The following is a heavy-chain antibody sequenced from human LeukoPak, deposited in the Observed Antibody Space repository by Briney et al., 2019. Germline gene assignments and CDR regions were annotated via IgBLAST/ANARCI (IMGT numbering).Heavy chain of an antibody. CDR1: GGSISSYY. D-gene: IGHD3-9*01. V-gene: IGHV4-59*01. CDR3: AGTILTGYYTTLDY. CDR2: IYYSGST. J-gene: IGHJ4*02. Sequence: SETLSLTCTVSGGSISSYYLSWIRQPPGKGLEWIGYIYYSGSTNYNPSLKSRVTISVDTSKNQFSLKLSSVTAADTAVYYCAGTILTGYYTTLDYWGQGTLVTVSS.